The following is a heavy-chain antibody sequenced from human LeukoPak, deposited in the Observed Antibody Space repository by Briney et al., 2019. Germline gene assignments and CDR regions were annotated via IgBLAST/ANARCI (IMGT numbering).Heavy chain of an antibody. CDR1: GGSFSGYY. CDR2: INHSGST. J-gene: IGHJ4*02. CDR3: ARKRFYYDSSGRFDY. V-gene: IGHV4-34*01. Sequence: PSETLSLTCAVYGGSFSGYYWSWIRQPPGKGLEWIGEINHSGSTNYNPSLKSRVTISVDTSKNQFSLKLSSVTAADTAVYYCARKRFYYDSSGRFDYWGQGTLVTVSS. D-gene: IGHD3-22*01.